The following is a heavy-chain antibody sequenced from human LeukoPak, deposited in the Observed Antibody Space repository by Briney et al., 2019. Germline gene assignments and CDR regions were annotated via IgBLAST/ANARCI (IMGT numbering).Heavy chain of an antibody. CDR1: GYTFTSYD. J-gene: IGHJ4*02. D-gene: IGHD6-19*01. V-gene: IGHV1-8*01. CDR2: MNPNSGNT. Sequence: ASVKVSCKASGYTFTSYDINWVRQATGQGLEWMGWMNPNSGNTGYAQKFQGRVTMTRDTSTSTVYMGLSSLRSEDTAVYYCAREAAVAGKVDYWGQGTLVTVSS. CDR3: AREAAVAGKVDY.